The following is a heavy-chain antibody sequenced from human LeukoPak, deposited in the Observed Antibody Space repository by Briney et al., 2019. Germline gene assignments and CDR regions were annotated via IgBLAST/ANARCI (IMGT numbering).Heavy chain of an antibody. Sequence: ASVKVSCKASGYTFTGYYMHWMRQAPGQGLEWMGWINPNSGGTNYAQKFQGRVTMTRDTSISTAYMELSRLRSDDTAVYYCARFVYGSGSLSQWGQGTLVTVSS. CDR1: GYTFTGYY. J-gene: IGHJ4*02. V-gene: IGHV1-2*02. D-gene: IGHD3-10*01. CDR3: ARFVYGSGSLSQ. CDR2: INPNSGGT.